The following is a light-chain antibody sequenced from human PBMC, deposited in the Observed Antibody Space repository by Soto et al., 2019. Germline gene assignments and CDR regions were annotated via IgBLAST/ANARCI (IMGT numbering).Light chain of an antibody. CDR2: DVS. CDR1: SSDVGGYNY. CDR3: SSYTSSSTPKV. V-gene: IGLV2-14*01. Sequence: QSALTQPASVSGSPGQSITISCTGTSSDVGGYNYVSWYQQPPGKAPKLMIYDVSNRPSGVSNRFSGSKSGNTASLTIYGLQAEDEDDYDCSSYTSSSTPKVFGGGTKLTVL. J-gene: IGLJ3*02.